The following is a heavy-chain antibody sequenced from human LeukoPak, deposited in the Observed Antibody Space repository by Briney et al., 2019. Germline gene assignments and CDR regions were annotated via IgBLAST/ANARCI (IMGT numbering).Heavy chain of an antibody. CDR1: GFTFSTYA. CDR3: AKDLYYYDSSGYYGSPSDY. D-gene: IGHD3-22*01. V-gene: IGHV3-23*01. CDR2: ISGSGDRT. Sequence: PGGSLRLSCAASGFTFSTYAMSWVRQAPGKGLEWVSEISGSGDRTYYADSVKGRFTISRDNSKNTLYLQMNSLRAEDTAVYYCAKDLYYYDSSGYYGSPSDYWGQGTLVTVSS. J-gene: IGHJ4*02.